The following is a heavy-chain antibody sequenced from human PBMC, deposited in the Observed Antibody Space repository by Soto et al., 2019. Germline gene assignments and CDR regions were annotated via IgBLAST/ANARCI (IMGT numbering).Heavy chain of an antibody. Sequence: ASVKVSCKASGYTFTGYYMHWVRQAPGQGLEWMGWINPNSGGTNYAQKFQGWGTMTRDRSISTAYMDLGRLRSDDTAVYYCARSDYDCSGGSCYSGYAFDIWGQGTMVTVSS. CDR1: GYTFTGYY. V-gene: IGHV1-2*04. D-gene: IGHD2-15*01. CDR2: INPNSGGT. CDR3: ARSDYDCSGGSCYSGYAFDI. J-gene: IGHJ3*02.